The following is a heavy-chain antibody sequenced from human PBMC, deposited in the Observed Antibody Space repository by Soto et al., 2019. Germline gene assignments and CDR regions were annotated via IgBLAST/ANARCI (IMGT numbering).Heavy chain of an antibody. CDR3: ARARYNWNYGDYDYGLDV. D-gene: IGHD1-7*01. Sequence: PSETLSLTCTVSGGAISIFYWSLIRQPPGKGLEWIGYIYYSGSTNYNPSLKSRVTISVDTSKNQFSLKLSSVTAAETAVYFCARARYNWNYGDYDYGLDVWGQGTTVTVSS. V-gene: IGHV4-59*01. J-gene: IGHJ6*02. CDR2: IYYSGST. CDR1: GGAISIFY.